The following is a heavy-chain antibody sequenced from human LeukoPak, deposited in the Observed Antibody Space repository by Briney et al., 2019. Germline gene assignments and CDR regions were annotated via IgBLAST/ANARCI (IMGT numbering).Heavy chain of an antibody. V-gene: IGHV3-20*04. J-gene: IGHJ4*02. CDR2: INRSGGST. D-gene: IGHD3-16*01. Sequence: AGGSLRLSCAASGFSFDDYAMSWVRQAPGKGLEWVSGINRSGGSTGYVDSVKGRFTISRDNSKNTLYLLMNSLRAEDTAVYYCARDRGALLGGYYFDYWGQGTLVTVSS. CDR3: ARDRGALLGGYYFDY. CDR1: GFSFDDYA.